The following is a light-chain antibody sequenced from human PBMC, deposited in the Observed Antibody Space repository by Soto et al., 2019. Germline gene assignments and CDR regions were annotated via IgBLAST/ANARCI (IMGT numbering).Light chain of an antibody. J-gene: IGKJ1*01. V-gene: IGKV1-5*01. CDR2: DAS. CDR3: QQYHSYWT. CDR1: QSISSW. Sequence: DIQMTQSPSTLSASVGDRFTMTCRASQSISSWLAWYQQKPGKAPKLLIYDASSLESGVPQRFSGSGSGTEFTLTISSLQTDDFSTYYCQQYHSYWTFGQGTKVDIK.